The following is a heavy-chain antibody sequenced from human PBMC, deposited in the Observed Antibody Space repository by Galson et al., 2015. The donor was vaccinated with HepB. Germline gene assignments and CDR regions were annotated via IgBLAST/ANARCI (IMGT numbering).Heavy chain of an antibody. CDR3: ARASGYPNDWFDP. V-gene: IGHV4-31*03. CDR2: IYYSGST. CDR1: GGSISNGGYY. J-gene: IGHJ5*02. Sequence: TLSLTCTVSGGSISNGGYYWSWIRQHPGKGLEWIGYIYYSGSTYYNPSLRGRVTISVDTSKNQFSLRLSSVTAADTAVYFCARASGYPNDWFDPWGQGTLVTVSS. D-gene: IGHD6-25*01.